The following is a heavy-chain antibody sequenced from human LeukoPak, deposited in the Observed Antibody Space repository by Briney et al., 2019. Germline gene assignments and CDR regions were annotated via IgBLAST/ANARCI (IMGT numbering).Heavy chain of an antibody. CDR3: ARVGDSGSYYSYYGMDV. J-gene: IGHJ6*04. D-gene: IGHD3-10*01. CDR2: IDSSSRYT. Sequence: GGSPRLSCAASGFTFSDYYMSWIRQAPGKGLEWVSYIDSSSRYTNYADSVKGRFTISRDNAKNSLYLQMNSLRAEDTAVYYCARVGDSGSYYSYYGMDVWGKGTTVTVSS. V-gene: IGHV3-11*06. CDR1: GFTFSDYY.